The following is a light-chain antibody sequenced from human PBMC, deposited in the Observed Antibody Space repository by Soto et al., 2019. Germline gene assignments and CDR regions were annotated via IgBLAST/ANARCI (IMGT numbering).Light chain of an antibody. V-gene: IGLV1-44*01. J-gene: IGLJ1*01. Sequence: QSVLTQPPSASGTPGQRVTISCSGSSSNIGSNTVNWYQQLPGTAPKLLIYSNNQRPSGVPDRCSGSKSGTSASLAISGLQSEDEADYYCAAWDDSLNGRVFGTGTKLTVL. CDR3: AAWDDSLNGRV. CDR1: SSNIGSNT. CDR2: SNN.